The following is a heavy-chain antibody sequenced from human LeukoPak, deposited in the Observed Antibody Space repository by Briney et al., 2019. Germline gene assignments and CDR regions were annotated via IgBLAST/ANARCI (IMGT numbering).Heavy chain of an antibody. D-gene: IGHD2-2*02. Sequence: ASVKVSCKPSGYTFTGYYMHWVRQAPGQGLEWMGWINPNSGGTNYAQKFQGRVTMTRDTSISTAYMELSRLRSDDTAVYYCARGTFCSSTSCYTGWFDYWGQGALVTVSS. J-gene: IGHJ5*01. CDR3: ARGTFCSSTSCYTGWFDY. V-gene: IGHV1-2*02. CDR1: GYTFTGYY. CDR2: INPNSGGT.